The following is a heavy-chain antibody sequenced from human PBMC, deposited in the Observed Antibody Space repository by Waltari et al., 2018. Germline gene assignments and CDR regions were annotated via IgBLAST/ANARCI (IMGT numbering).Heavy chain of an antibody. J-gene: IGHJ4*02. CDR3: ATADYYYDSSGQAYFDY. CDR2: VDPEDGET. D-gene: IGHD3-22*01. CDR1: GYTLTELS. Sequence: QVQLVQSGAEVKKPGASVKVSCKVSGYTLTELSMPWVRQAPGKGFEWMGGVDPEDGETIYAAKCQGRVTMTEETSTDTAYMELSSLRSEDTAVYYWATADYYYDSSGQAYFDYWGQGTLVTVSS. V-gene: IGHV1-24*01.